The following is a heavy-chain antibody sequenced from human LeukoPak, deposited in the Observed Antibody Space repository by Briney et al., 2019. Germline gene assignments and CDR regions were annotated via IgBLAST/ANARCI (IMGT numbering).Heavy chain of an antibody. D-gene: IGHD6-6*01. J-gene: IGHJ4*02. CDR2: ISGSGGST. Sequence: PGGSLRLSCAASGVTFSSYAMSWVRQAPGKGLEWVSAISGSGGSTYYADSVKGRFTISRDNSKNTLYLQMNSLRAEDTAVYYCAKDQPLSSSSEPDYWGQGTLVTVSS. CDR3: AKDQPLSSSSEPDY. CDR1: GVTFSSYA. V-gene: IGHV3-23*01.